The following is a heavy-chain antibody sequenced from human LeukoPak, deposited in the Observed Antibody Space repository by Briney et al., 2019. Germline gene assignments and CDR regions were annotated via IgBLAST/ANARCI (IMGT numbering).Heavy chain of an antibody. V-gene: IGHV4-59*01. J-gene: IGHJ3*02. CDR2: IYYSGST. CDR1: GGSISSYY. Sequence: PPETLSLTCTVSGGSISSYYWSWIRQPPGKGLEWIGYIYYSGSTNYNPSLKSRVTISVDTSKNQFSLKLSSVTAAATAVYYCARVGGWGFWSGLDAFDIWGQGTMVTVSS. D-gene: IGHD3-3*01. CDR3: ARVGGWGFWSGLDAFDI.